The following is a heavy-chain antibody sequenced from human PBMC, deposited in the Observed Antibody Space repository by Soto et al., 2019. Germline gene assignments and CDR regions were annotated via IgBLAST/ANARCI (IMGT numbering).Heavy chain of an antibody. CDR1: GYTFTSDD. J-gene: IGHJ4*02. CDR3: AREVGFLEWSHAS. CDR2: MNPNSGNT. V-gene: IGHV1-8*01. D-gene: IGHD3-3*01. Sequence: QVQLVQSGAEVKKPGASVKVSCKASGYTFTSDDINRVRQATGQGLEWMGWMNPNSGNTGYAQKFQGRVTMTRNTSISTAYMELSSLRSEDTAVYYCAREVGFLEWSHASWGQATLVTVSS.